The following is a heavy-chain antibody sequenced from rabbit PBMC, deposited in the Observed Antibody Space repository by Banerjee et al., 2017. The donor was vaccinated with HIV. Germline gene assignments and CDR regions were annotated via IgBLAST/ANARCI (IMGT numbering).Heavy chain of an antibody. CDR3: VRAGVYAGSSSYTGFDFNL. CDR2: ISTGGSA. V-gene: IGHV1S17*01. CDR1: GFSLSSYS. Sequence: QEQLVESGGGLVQPGGSLTLTCTVSGFSLSSYSMNWVRQAPGKGLEYIGWISTGGSAYYASWAKGRFTISKTSTTVDLQMTSLTAADTATYFCVRAGVYAGSSSYTGFDFNLWGPGTLVTVS. D-gene: IGHD8-1*01. J-gene: IGHJ4*01.